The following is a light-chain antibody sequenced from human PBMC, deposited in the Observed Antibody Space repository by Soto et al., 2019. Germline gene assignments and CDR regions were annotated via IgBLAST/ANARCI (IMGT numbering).Light chain of an antibody. J-gene: IGKJ2*01. CDR2: SAS. CDR1: QSITTY. Sequence: DIQMTQSPSSLSASVGDRVTITCRASQSITTYLNWYQQEPGKAPKLLIYSASTLQSGVPSRFSGSGSGADFTLSSSSLQPEDFSTYYWQQSFSSPPHTFGQGTKLEIK. CDR3: QQSFSSPPHT. V-gene: IGKV1-39*01.